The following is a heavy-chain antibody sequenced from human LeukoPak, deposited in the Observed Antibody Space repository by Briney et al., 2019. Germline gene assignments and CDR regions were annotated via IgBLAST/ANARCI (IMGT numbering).Heavy chain of an antibody. D-gene: IGHD2/OR15-2a*01. Sequence: ASVKVSCKASEYTFSDYYMHWVRQAPGQGLEWMGVINPSGGSTRYAQKFQGRVTMTRDMSTSTVDMELSSLRSEDTAVYYCARDGCSSTTNCDENNWFDPWGQRTLVIVSS. CDR2: INPSGGST. V-gene: IGHV1-46*01. CDR1: EYTFSDYY. J-gene: IGHJ5*02. CDR3: ARDGCSSTTNCDENNWFDP.